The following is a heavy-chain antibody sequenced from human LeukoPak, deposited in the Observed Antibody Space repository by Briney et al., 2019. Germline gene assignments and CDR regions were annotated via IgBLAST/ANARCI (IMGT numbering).Heavy chain of an antibody. D-gene: IGHD3-3*01. CDR2: ISSSGGSI. CDR3: ARDRTWVGEPAF. CDR1: GFTFSSYE. J-gene: IGHJ4*02. V-gene: IGHV3-48*03. Sequence: GGSLRLSCAASGFTFSSYEMNWVRQAPGKGLEWVSYISSSGGSIYYGDSVKGRFTISRDNAKNLLYLQMNSLRAEDTAVYYCARDRTWVGEPAFWGQGILVTVSS.